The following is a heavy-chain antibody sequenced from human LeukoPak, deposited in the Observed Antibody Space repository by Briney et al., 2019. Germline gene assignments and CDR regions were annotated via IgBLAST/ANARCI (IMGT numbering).Heavy chain of an antibody. J-gene: IGHJ6*02. CDR2: IYSGGST. CDR3: ARDKNGGNPDGMDV. Sequence: GGSLRLSCAASGFTVSSNYMSWVRQAPGKGLEWVSVIYSGGSTYYAGSVKGRFTISRDNSKNTLYLQMNSLRAEDTAVYYCARDKNGGNPDGMDVWGQGTTVTVSS. V-gene: IGHV3-66*01. CDR1: GFTVSSNY. D-gene: IGHD2-15*01.